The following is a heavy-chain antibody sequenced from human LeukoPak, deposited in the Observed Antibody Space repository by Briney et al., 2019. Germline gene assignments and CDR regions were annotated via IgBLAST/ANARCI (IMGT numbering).Heavy chain of an antibody. CDR2: IYSGGST. V-gene: IGHV3-66*01. D-gene: IGHD3-3*02. J-gene: IGHJ4*02. Sequence: GGSLRLSCAASGFTVRNNYMSWVRQAPGKGLEWVSLIYSGGSTYYADSVKGRFTISRDNSNNTVYLQMNSLRAEDTAVYYCARAPSNAHIDYWGQGTLVTVSS. CDR3: ARAPSNAHIDY. CDR1: GFTVRNNY.